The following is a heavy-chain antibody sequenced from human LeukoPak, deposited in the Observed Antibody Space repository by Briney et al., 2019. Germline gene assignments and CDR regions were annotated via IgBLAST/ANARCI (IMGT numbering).Heavy chain of an antibody. CDR3: ARSRYDSSGYYGIIGD. D-gene: IGHD3-22*01. Sequence: SETLSLTCTVSGGSISSYYWSWIRQPPGKGLEWIGYIYYSGSTNYNPSLKSRVTISVDTSKNQFSLKLSSVTAADTAVYYCARSRYDSSGYYGIIGDWGQGTLVTVSS. J-gene: IGHJ4*02. CDR2: IYYSGST. V-gene: IGHV4-59*01. CDR1: GGSISSYY.